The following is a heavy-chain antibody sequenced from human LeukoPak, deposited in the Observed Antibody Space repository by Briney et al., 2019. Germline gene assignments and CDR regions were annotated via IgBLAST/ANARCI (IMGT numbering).Heavy chain of an antibody. D-gene: IGHD2-21*01. CDR3: ARRGGANWFDP. Sequence: SETLSLTCTVSGGSISSGGYYWSWIRQHPGKGLEWIGYIYYSGSTNYNPSLKSRVTISVDTSKNQFSLKLSSVTAADTAVYYCARRGGANWFDPWGQGTLVTVSS. CDR2: IYYSGST. J-gene: IGHJ5*02. CDR1: GGSISSGGYY. V-gene: IGHV4-61*08.